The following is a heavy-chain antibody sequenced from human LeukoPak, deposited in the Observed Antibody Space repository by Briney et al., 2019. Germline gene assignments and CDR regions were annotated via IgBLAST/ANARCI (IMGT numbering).Heavy chain of an antibody. V-gene: IGHV4-59*01. Sequence: PSETLSLTCSVSGGSISSYYWSWIRQPPGKGLEWIGYIYCSGSTNYNPSLKSRVTISVDTSKNQFSLKLSSVTAADTAVYYCAREGVLEFDYWGQGTLVTVSS. CDR1: GGSISSYY. J-gene: IGHJ4*02. D-gene: IGHD4/OR15-4a*01. CDR2: IYCSGST. CDR3: AREGVLEFDY.